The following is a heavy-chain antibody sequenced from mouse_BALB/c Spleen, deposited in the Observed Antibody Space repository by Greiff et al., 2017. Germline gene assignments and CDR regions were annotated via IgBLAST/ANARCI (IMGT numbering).Heavy chain of an antibody. CDR2: INPGSGGT. D-gene: IGHD1-1*01. Sequence: VQLVESGAELVRPGTSVKVSCKASGYAFTNYLIEWVKQRPGQGLEWIGVINPGSGGTNYNEKFKGKATLTADKSSSTAYMQLSSLTSDDSAVYFCARDLYGYAMDYWGQGTSVTVSS. CDR3: ARDLYGYAMDY. J-gene: IGHJ4*01. V-gene: IGHV1-54*01. CDR1: GYAFTNYL.